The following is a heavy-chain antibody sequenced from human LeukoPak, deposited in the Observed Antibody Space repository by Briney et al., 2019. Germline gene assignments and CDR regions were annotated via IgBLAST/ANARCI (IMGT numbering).Heavy chain of an antibody. CDR1: GFSFNNYA. CDR2: ISYDGGDK. D-gene: IGHD6-19*01. J-gene: IGHJ4*02. V-gene: IGHV3-30*03. CDR3: ARRSGIAVAGAFDY. Sequence: GKSLRLSCAASGFSFNNYAMYWVRQAPGKGLEWVALISYDGGDKYYAESMKGRITISRDNSKNTLYLQMNSLRAEDTAVYYCARRSGIAVAGAFDYWGQGTLVTVSS.